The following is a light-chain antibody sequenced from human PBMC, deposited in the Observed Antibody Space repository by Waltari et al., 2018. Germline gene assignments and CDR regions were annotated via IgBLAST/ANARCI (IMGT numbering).Light chain of an antibody. CDR1: QTVRSF. V-gene: IGKV3-11*01. CDR2: DAS. Sequence: RRASQTVRSFLAWYQQKPGQAPRLLIFDASSRAPGIPAKFRGSGSGTDFTLTVSNLEPEDFAVYYCLQRSNWPYTFGQGTRVEIK. CDR3: LQRSNWPYT. J-gene: IGKJ2*01.